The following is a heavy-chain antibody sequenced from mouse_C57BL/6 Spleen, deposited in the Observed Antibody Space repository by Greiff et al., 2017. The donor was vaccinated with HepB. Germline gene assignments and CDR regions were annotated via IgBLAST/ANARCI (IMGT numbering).Heavy chain of an antibody. CDR2: IDPETGGT. CDR1: GYTFTDYE. Sequence: VQLQQSGAELVRPGASVTLSCKASGYTFTDYEMHWVKQTPVHGLEWIGAIDPETGGTAYNQKFKGKAILTADKSSSTAYMELRSLTSEDSAVYYCTRYGYDEGSYFDYWGQGTTLTVSS. D-gene: IGHD2-2*01. CDR3: TRYGYDEGSYFDY. J-gene: IGHJ2*01. V-gene: IGHV1-15*01.